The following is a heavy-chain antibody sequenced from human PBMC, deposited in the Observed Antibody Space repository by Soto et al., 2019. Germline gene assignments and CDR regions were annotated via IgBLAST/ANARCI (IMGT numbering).Heavy chain of an antibody. V-gene: IGHV3-23*01. CDR1: GFTFNTYA. J-gene: IGHJ6*03. D-gene: IGHD5-12*01. CDR3: ARDGQVESGYPLSHYYYYIDV. CDR2: ISTTDAT. Sequence: GGSLRLSCAASGFTFNTYAMSWVRQAPGKGLEWVSSISTTDATYYADSVKGHFTISRDNFKNTLYLQMNSLRAEDTAMYYCARDGQVESGYPLSHYYYYIDVWGNGTSVTVSS.